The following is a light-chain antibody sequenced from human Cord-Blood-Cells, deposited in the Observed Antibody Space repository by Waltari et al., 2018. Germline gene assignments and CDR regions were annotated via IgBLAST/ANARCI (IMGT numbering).Light chain of an antibody. CDR3: QQYNSYPYT. V-gene: IGKV1-5*03. CDR2: KAS. J-gene: IGKJ2*01. CDR1: QSISSW. Sequence: DIQMTQSPSTLSASLGDRVTITCPASQSISSWLAWYQQKPGKAPKLLIYKASSVEIGDPARFSGSASGTECTLTISSMQPDDFATDYCQQYNSYPYTFGQGTKLEIK.